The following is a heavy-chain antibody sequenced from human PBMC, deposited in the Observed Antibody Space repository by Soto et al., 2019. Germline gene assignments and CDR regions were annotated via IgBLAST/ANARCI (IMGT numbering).Heavy chain of an antibody. J-gene: IGHJ5*02. CDR3: AKDLGSSSPNWFDP. CDR2: ITDSGGRT. D-gene: IGHD6-6*01. CDR1: GFTLASNA. Sequence: GRSLRLSCAASGFTLASNAMNWVRQAPGKGLQWVSTITDSGGRTYYADSVKGRFTISRDNSKNTLSLQMNNLRAEDTAIYYCAKDLGSSSPNWFDPWGPGTLVTVSS. V-gene: IGHV3-23*01.